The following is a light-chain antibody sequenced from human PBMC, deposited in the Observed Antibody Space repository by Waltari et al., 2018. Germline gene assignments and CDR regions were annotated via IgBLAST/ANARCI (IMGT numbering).Light chain of an antibody. Sequence: EIVMTQSPVTLSVSPGERATLSCRASQSVSSNLAWYQQIPGQAPKLLIYGTSTRATGIPARFSGSGSGTDFTLTISSLQSEDSAVYFCQQYASWPPRYTFGQGTKLEIK. J-gene: IGKJ2*01. CDR3: QQYASWPPRYT. CDR2: GTS. V-gene: IGKV3-15*01. CDR1: QSVSSN.